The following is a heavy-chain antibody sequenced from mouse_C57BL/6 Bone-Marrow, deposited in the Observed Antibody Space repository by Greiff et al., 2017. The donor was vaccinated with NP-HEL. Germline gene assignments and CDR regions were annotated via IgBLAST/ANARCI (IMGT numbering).Heavy chain of an antibody. CDR3: GREGAYAMDY. J-gene: IGHJ4*01. Sequence: QVQLKQSGAELARPGASVKMSCKASGYTFTSYTMHWVKQRPGQGLEWIGYINPSSGYTKSNQKFKDKATLTADKSSSTAYMQLSSLTSEDSAVYNCGREGAYAMDYWGQGTSVTVSS. CDR2: INPSSGYT. CDR1: GYTFTSYT. V-gene: IGHV1-4*01.